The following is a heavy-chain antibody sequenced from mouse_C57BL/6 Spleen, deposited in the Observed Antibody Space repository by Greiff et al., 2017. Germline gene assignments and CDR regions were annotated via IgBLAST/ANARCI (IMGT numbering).Heavy chain of an antibody. CDR2: IDPSDSET. Sequence: QVQLKQPGAELVRPGSSVKLSCKASGYTFTSYWMHWVKQRPIQGLEWIGNIDPSDSETHYNQKFKDKATLTVDKSSSTAYMQLSSLTSEDSAVYYCARVDYSNYYFDYWGQGTTLTVSS. V-gene: IGHV1-52*01. D-gene: IGHD2-5*01. CDR1: GYTFTSYW. J-gene: IGHJ2*01. CDR3: ARVDYSNYYFDY.